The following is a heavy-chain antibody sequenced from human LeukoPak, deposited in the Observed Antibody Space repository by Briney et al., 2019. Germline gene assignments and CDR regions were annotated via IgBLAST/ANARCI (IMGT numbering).Heavy chain of an antibody. D-gene: IGHD6-13*01. Sequence: PSETLSLTCTVSGGSIRSFYWSWIRQSAGKGLEWVGRIYSHGNANYNPSLNSRVTTSLDTSKNQFSLKLTSVTAADTAVYYCARFRMTASATAAFDLWGQGTLVTVSS. CDR3: ARFRMTASATAAFDL. CDR2: IYSHGNA. V-gene: IGHV4-4*07. J-gene: IGHJ3*01. CDR1: GGSIRSFY.